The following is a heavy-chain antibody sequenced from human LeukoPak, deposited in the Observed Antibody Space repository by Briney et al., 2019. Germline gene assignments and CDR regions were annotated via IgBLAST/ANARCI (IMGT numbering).Heavy chain of an antibody. J-gene: IGHJ4*02. Sequence: PGGSLRLSCAASGFTVSSNYMSWDRQAPGKGLEWVSVIYSGGSTYYADSVKGRFTISRDNSKNTLYLQMNSLRAEDTAVYYCARDYSYGFGYFDYWGQGTLVTVSS. CDR1: GFTVSSNY. V-gene: IGHV3-66*01. D-gene: IGHD5-18*01. CDR3: ARDYSYGFGYFDY. CDR2: IYSGGST.